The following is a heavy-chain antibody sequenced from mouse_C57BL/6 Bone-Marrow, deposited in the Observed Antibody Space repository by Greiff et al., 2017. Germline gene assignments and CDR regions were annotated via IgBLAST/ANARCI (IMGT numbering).Heavy chain of an antibody. CDR1: GYTFTSYG. Sequence: QVQLQQSGAELARPGASVTLSCKASGYTFTSYGISWVKQRTGQGLEWIGEIYPRSGNTYYNEKFTGKATLTADKSSSTAYMELRSLTSEDSAVYFCAIYYYGSSYGGYWGQGTTLTVSS. CDR2: IYPRSGNT. CDR3: AIYYYGSSYGGY. D-gene: IGHD1-1*01. J-gene: IGHJ2*01. V-gene: IGHV1-81*01.